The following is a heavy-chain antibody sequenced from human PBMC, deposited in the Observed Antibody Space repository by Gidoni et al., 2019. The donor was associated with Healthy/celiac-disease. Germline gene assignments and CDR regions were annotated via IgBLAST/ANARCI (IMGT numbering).Heavy chain of an antibody. V-gene: IGHV3-30*18. Sequence: QVQLVESGGGVVQPGRSLRLSCAASGFTFSSYGMHWVRQAPGKGLEWVAVISYDGSNKYYADSVKGRFTISRDNSKNTLYLQMNSLRAEDTAVYYCAKGSSNWYSGMDVWGQGTTVTVSS. D-gene: IGHD6-13*01. CDR2: ISYDGSNK. CDR1: GFTFSSYG. CDR3: AKGSSNWYSGMDV. J-gene: IGHJ6*02.